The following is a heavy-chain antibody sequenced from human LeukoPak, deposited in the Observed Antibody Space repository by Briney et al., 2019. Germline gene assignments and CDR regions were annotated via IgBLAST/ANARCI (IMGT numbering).Heavy chain of an antibody. V-gene: IGHV3-48*01. CDR1: GFTFSSYS. CDR2: ISSSSSTI. J-gene: IGHJ3*02. D-gene: IGHD4-17*01. Sequence: QPGGSLRLSCAASGFTFSSYSMNWVRQAPGKGLEWVSYISSSSSTIYYADSVKGRFTISRDNAKNSLYLQMNSLRAEDTAVYYCARDLDCGDAIGAFDIWGQGTMVTVSS. CDR3: ARDLDCGDAIGAFDI.